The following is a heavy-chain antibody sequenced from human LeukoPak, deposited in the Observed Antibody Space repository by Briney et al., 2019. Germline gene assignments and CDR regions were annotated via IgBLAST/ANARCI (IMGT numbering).Heavy chain of an antibody. CDR2: ISGSGGST. Sequence: PGGSLRLSCAASGFTFSSYSMNWVRQAPGKGLEWVSGISGSGGSTYYADSVRGRFTISRDNSKNTLYLQVNSLRAEDTAVYYCAKVRLLWFGELLSRGLDTFDIWGQGTMVTVSS. D-gene: IGHD3-10*01. V-gene: IGHV3-23*01. CDR1: GFTFSSYS. J-gene: IGHJ3*02. CDR3: AKVRLLWFGELLSRGLDTFDI.